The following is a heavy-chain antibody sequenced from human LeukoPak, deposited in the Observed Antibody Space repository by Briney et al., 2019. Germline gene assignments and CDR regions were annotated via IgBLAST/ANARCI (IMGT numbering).Heavy chain of an antibody. J-gene: IGHJ4*02. V-gene: IGHV3-53*01. Sequence: PGGSLRLSCSASGFTFNAYSMSWVRQAPGKGLEWVSVIYSGGSTYYADSVKGRFTISRDNSKNTLYLQMNSLRAEDTAVYYCARVTGGSGSYYLDYWGQGTLVTVSS. CDR3: ARVTGGSGSYYLDY. D-gene: IGHD3-10*01. CDR1: GFTFNAYS. CDR2: IYSGGST.